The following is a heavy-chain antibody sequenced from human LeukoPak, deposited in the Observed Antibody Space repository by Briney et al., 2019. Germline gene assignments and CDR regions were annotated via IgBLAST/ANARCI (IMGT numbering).Heavy chain of an antibody. CDR2: INHSGST. Sequence: SETLSLTCAVYGGSFSGYYWSWIRQPPGKGLEWIGEINHSGSTNYNPSLKSRVTISVDTSKNQFSLKLSSVTAADTAVYYCARDPGFRGSYYGMDIWGQGTTVTVSS. J-gene: IGHJ6*02. D-gene: IGHD5-12*01. CDR1: GGSFSGYY. CDR3: ARDPGFRGSYYGMDI. V-gene: IGHV4-34*01.